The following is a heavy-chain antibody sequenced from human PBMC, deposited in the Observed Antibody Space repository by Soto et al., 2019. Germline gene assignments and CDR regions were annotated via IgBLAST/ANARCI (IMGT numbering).Heavy chain of an antibody. J-gene: IGHJ6*04. CDR3: ARGISSPGLDV. Sequence: EVQLVESGGGLVQAGGSLRLSCAASGFTFNNYWMNWVRQAPGKGLEWVGNIKTDGTEKTYVDSVEGRFTFSRDNAKNTLYLQLNSLTVEDTAVYYCARGISSPGLDVCGRGTAVTVSS. V-gene: IGHV3-7*04. D-gene: IGHD2-15*01. CDR1: GFTFNNYW. CDR2: IKTDGTEK.